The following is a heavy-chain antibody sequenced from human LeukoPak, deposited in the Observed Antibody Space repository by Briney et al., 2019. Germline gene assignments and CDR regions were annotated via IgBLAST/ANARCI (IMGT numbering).Heavy chain of an antibody. J-gene: IGHJ5*02. CDR3: ARDFLEDYDEPRNWFDP. D-gene: IGHD3-22*01. CDR1: GYTFSGYY. CDR2: INPNSGGT. V-gene: IGHV1-2*02. Sequence: GASGKVSCKASGYTFSGYYMHWVRQAPGQGLEWLGWINPNSGGTNYAQKFQGRVTMTRDTSISTAYMELSRLRSDDTAVYYCARDFLEDYDEPRNWFDPWGQGTLVTVSS.